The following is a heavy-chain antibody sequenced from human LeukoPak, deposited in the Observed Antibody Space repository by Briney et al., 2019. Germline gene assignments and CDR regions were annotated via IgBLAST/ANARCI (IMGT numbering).Heavy chain of an antibody. J-gene: IGHJ4*02. V-gene: IGHV3-23*01. CDR3: AKVVASNYYDSSGYLY. D-gene: IGHD3-22*01. Sequence: GSLRLYCAASGFTFSSYAMSWVRQAPGKGLEWDSAISGSGGSTYYADSVKGRFTISRDNSKNTLYLQMNSLRAEDTAVYYCAKVVASNYYDSSGYLYWGQGTLVTVSS. CDR2: ISGSGGST. CDR1: GFTFSSYA.